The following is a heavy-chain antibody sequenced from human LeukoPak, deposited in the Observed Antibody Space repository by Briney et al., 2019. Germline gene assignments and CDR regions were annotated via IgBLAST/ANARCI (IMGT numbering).Heavy chain of an antibody. CDR3: ARVGVYGSGFGYYGMDV. J-gene: IGHJ6*02. CDR2: ISSSSSYI. CDR1: VFTFSSYS. D-gene: IGHD3-10*01. V-gene: IGHV3-21*01. Sequence: GGSLRLSCAASVFTFSSYSMNWVRQAPGEGLEWGSSISSSSSYIYYADSVKGRFTISRDNAKNSLYLQMNSLRAEDTAVYYCARVGVYGSGFGYYGMDVWGQGTTVTVSS.